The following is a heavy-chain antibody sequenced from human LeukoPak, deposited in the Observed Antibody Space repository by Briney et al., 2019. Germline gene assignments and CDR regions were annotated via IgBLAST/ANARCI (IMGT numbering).Heavy chain of an antibody. V-gene: IGHV3-30-3*01. CDR3: ARSIMIFGVARGLGDWFDP. CDR2: ISYDGSNK. D-gene: IGHD3-3*01. Sequence: GGSLRLSCAASGFTFSGYAMHWVRQAPGKGLEWVAVISYDGSNKYYVDSVKGRFTISRDNSKNTLYLQMNSLRAEDTAVYHCARSIMIFGVARGLGDWFDPWGQGILVTVSS. CDR1: GFTFSGYA. J-gene: IGHJ5*02.